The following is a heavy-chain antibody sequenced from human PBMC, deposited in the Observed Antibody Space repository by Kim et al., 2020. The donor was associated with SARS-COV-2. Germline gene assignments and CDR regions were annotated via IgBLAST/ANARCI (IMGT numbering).Heavy chain of an antibody. Sequence: ASVKVSCKASGYTFTSYGISWVRQAPGQGLEWMGWISAYNGNTNYAQKLQGRVTMTTDTSTSTAYMELRSLRSDDTAVYYCARGVADRRQWLAARGYYFDYWGQGTLVTVSS. CDR3: ARGVADRRQWLAARGYYFDY. V-gene: IGHV1-18*01. D-gene: IGHD6-19*01. CDR2: ISAYNGNT. J-gene: IGHJ4*02. CDR1: GYTFTSYG.